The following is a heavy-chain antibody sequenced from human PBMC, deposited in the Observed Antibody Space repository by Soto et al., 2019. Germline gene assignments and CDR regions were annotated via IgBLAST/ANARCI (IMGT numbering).Heavy chain of an antibody. CDR2: IDPSDSYT. V-gene: IGHV5-10-1*01. Sequence: GESLKISCKGSGNSFTSHWISWVRRMPGKGLEWMGRIDPSDSYTNYSPSFQGHVTISVDKSITTAYLQWSSLKASDTAMYYCARLSYYNYGMDVWGQGTTVTVSS. J-gene: IGHJ6*02. CDR1: GNSFTSHW. CDR3: ARLSYYNYGMDV.